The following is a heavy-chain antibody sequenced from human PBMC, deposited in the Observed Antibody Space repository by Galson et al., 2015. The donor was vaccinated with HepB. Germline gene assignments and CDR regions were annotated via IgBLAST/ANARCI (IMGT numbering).Heavy chain of an antibody. Sequence: SLRLSCAASGFTFSSYGMHWVRQAPGKGLEWVAVIWYDGSNKYYADSVKGRFTISRDNSKNTLYLQMNGLRAEDTAVYYCAKDRLVRGVSIEFDPWGQGTLVTVSS. V-gene: IGHV3-33*06. CDR2: IWYDGSNK. CDR3: AKDRLVRGVSIEFDP. J-gene: IGHJ5*02. D-gene: IGHD3-10*01. CDR1: GFTFSSYG.